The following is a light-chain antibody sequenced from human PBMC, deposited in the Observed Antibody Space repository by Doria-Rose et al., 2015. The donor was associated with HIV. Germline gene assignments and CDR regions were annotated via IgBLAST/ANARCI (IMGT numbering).Light chain of an antibody. CDR3: QQRSNWPPIFT. J-gene: IGKJ3*01. V-gene: IGKV3-11*01. CDR2: DAS. Sequence: SLSPGERATLSCRASQSVSSYLAWYQQKPGQAPRLLIYDASNRATGIPARFSGSGSGTDFTLTISSLEPEDFAVYFCQQRSNWPPIFTFGPGTKVDI. CDR1: QSVSSY.